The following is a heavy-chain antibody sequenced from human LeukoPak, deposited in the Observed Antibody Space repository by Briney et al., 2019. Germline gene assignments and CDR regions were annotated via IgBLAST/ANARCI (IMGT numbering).Heavy chain of an antibody. CDR3: ARDLFVGAVGDDY. V-gene: IGHV3-74*01. Sequence: GGSLRLSCAASGFTFSRYWMHWVRQAPGKGLVWVSHINSDGSSTSYADAVKGRFAISRDNTKNTLYLQMSSLRAEDTAVYYCARDLFVGAVGDDYWGQGALVTVSS. J-gene: IGHJ4*02. D-gene: IGHD1-26*01. CDR2: INSDGSST. CDR1: GFTFSRYW.